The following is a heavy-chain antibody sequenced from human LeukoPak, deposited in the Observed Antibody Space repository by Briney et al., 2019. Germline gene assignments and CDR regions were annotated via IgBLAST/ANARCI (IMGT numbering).Heavy chain of an antibody. Sequence: GGSLRLSCAASGFTVSSNYMSWVRQAPGKGLEWVSVIYSDGSTYYADSVKGRFTISRDNSKNTLYLQMNSLRAEDTAVYYCARFESSGWPSNDAFDIWGQGTMVTVSS. CDR1: GFTVSSNY. CDR2: IYSDGST. J-gene: IGHJ3*02. V-gene: IGHV3-66*01. CDR3: ARFESSGWPSNDAFDI. D-gene: IGHD6-19*01.